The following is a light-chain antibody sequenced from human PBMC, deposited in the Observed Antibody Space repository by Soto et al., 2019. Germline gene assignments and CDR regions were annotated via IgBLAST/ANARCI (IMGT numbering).Light chain of an antibody. CDR3: SSYTISSTWV. CDR1: SSDVGSYNL. J-gene: IGLJ3*02. Sequence: QSALTQPASVSGSPGQSITISCTGTSSDVGSYNLVSWYQQHPGKAPKLIIYEGSKRPSGVSNRFSGSKSDNTASLTISGLQAEDEADYYCSSYTISSTWVFGGGTKLTVL. CDR2: EGS. V-gene: IGLV2-14*02.